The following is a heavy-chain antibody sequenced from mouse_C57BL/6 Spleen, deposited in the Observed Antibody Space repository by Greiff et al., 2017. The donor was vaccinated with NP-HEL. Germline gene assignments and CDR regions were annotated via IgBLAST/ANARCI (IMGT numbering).Heavy chain of an antibody. V-gene: IGHV5-9-1*02. D-gene: IGHD4-1*01. CDR2: ISSGGDYI. CDR3: TSGNWDGGAMDY. Sequence: EVKVEESGEGLVKPGGSLKLSCAASGFTFSSYAMSWVRQTPEKRLEWVAYISSGGDYIYYADTVKGRFTISRDNARNTLYLQMSSLKSEDTAMYYCTSGNWDGGAMDYWGQGTSVTVSS. J-gene: IGHJ4*01. CDR1: GFTFSSYA.